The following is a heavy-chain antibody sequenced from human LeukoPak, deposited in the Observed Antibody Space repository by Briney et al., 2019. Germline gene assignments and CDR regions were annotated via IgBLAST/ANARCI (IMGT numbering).Heavy chain of an antibody. CDR2: ITGTHYTT. D-gene: IGHD3-9*01. CDR3: AKPSLTGYYTAHFQH. Sequence: GGSLRLSCAASGFTFSTFAMTWVRQAPGKGLEWVSSITGTHYTTYNADSVKGRFTISRDNSKNTLYLQMNSLRAEDTAVYYCAKPSLTGYYTAHFQHWGQGTLVTVSS. V-gene: IGHV3-23*01. CDR1: GFTFSTFA. J-gene: IGHJ1*01.